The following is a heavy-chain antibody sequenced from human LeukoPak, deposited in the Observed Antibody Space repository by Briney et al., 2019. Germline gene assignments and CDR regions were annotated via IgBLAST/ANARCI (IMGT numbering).Heavy chain of an antibody. CDR1: GGSIIDHY. D-gene: IGHD1-26*01. Sequence: PSETLSLTCTVSGGSIIDHYWSWLRQPPGKGLEWIGYIYHSGNSNSHPSLKSRVTISLDTSKNQFSLELTSVTAADTAVFYCARVSGGSYFYYYYYMDIWGKGTTVTVSS. CDR3: ARVSGGSYFYYYYYMDI. CDR2: IYHSGNS. V-gene: IGHV4-59*11. J-gene: IGHJ6*03.